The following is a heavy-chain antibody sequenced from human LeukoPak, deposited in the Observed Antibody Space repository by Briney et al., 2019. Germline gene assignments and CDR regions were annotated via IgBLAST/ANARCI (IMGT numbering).Heavy chain of an antibody. Sequence: GASVKVSCKASGYTFTGYYMHWVRQAPGQGLEWMGRINPNSGGTNYAQKFQGRVTMTRDTSISTAYMELSRLRSDDTAVYYCARALTYYDSSGYYLVNWFDPWGQGTLVTVSS. CDR1: GYTFTGYY. CDR3: ARALTYYDSSGYYLVNWFDP. V-gene: IGHV1-2*06. J-gene: IGHJ5*02. CDR2: INPNSGGT. D-gene: IGHD3-22*01.